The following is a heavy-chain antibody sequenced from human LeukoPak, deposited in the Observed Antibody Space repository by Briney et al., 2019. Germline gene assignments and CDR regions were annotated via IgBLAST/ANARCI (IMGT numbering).Heavy chain of an antibody. Sequence: GGSLRLSCAASGFTFSSYAMSWVRQAPGKGLEWVSAISGSGGSTYYADSVKGRFTISRDNSKNTLYLQMNSLRAEDTAVYYCAKAGIAAAGIDYYFDYWGQGTLVTVSS. CDR2: ISGSGGST. D-gene: IGHD6-13*01. V-gene: IGHV3-23*01. CDR1: GFTFSSYA. J-gene: IGHJ4*02. CDR3: AKAGIAAAGIDYYFDY.